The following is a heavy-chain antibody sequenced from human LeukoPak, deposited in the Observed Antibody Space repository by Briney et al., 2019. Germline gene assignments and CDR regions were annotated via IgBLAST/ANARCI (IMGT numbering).Heavy chain of an antibody. V-gene: IGHV1-69*04. J-gene: IGHJ4*02. CDR2: FIPILGIA. CDR1: GGTFSSYA. CDR3: ARVADYYDSSGYYHLDY. D-gene: IGHD3-22*01. Sequence: SVKVSCKASGGTFSSYAISWVRQAPGQGLEWMGRFIPILGIANYAQKFQGRVTITADKSTSTAYMELSSLRSEDTAVYYCARVADYYDSSGYYHLDYWGQGTLVTVSS.